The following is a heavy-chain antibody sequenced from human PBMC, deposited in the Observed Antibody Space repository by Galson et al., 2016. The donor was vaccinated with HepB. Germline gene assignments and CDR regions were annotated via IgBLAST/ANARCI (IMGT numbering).Heavy chain of an antibody. CDR1: GFSFGDYW. V-gene: IGHV3-7*01. J-gene: IGHJ4*02. CDR3: ARDPSGRYVPYTPYFDY. CDR2: IRRDGSQI. D-gene: IGHD1-26*01. Sequence: SLRLSCAASGFSFGDYWMTWVRQAPGRGLEWVANIRRDGSQINYVDSVKGRFYISRDNAKNSLYLQMNSLRDEDTAVYYCARDPSGRYVPYTPYFDYWGQGTLVTVSS.